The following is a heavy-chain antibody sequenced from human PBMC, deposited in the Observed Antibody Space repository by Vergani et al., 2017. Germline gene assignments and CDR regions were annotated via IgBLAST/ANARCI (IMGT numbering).Heavy chain of an antibody. J-gene: IGHJ4*02. CDR1: GFTFSSYG. Sequence: QVQLVESGGGVVPPGRSLRLSCAASGFTFSSYGMHWVRQAPGKGLEWVAVISYDGSNKYYADSVKGRFTISRDNAKNTRYLQMNSLRAEDTAVYYCARELIRATIAAAESYFDYWGQGTLVTVSS. D-gene: IGHD6-13*01. V-gene: IGHV3-30*03. CDR2: ISYDGSNK. CDR3: ARELIRATIAAAESYFDY.